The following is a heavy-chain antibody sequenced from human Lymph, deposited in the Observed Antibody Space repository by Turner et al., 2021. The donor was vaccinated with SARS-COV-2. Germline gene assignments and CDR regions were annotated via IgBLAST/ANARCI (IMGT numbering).Heavy chain of an antibody. CDR1: GFTFISDG. Sequence: QVQLVESGGGVVQPGRSRRLSCAASGFTFISDGMHWVRQAPGKGLEWVAVISYDGGHKSYADSVKGRFTISRDNSKNTLYLQMISLRAEDTAVYYCAWALYYYYGMDVWGQGTTVTVSS. J-gene: IGHJ6*02. CDR2: ISYDGGHK. V-gene: IGHV3-30*03. CDR3: AWALYYYYGMDV.